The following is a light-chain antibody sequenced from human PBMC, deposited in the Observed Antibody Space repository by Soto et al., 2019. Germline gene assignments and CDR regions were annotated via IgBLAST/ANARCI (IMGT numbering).Light chain of an antibody. CDR2: DAS. CDR3: QQRSNWPRT. CDR1: QIITNN. V-gene: IGKV3-11*01. Sequence: EIVLTQSPATLSLSPGERATLSCRASQIITNNLAWYQQKPGQAPRLLIFDASNRATGIPARFSGSGSGTDFTLTISSLEPEDFAVYYCQQRSNWPRTFGPGTKVDIK. J-gene: IGKJ3*01.